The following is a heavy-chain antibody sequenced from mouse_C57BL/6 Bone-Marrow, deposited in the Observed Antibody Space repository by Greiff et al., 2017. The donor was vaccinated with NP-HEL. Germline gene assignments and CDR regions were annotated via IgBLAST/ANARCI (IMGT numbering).Heavy chain of an antibody. CDR2: IYPGSGST. CDR1: GYTFTSYW. J-gene: IGHJ4*01. D-gene: IGHD1-1*01. Sequence: QVQLQQPGAELVKPGASVKMSCKASGYTFTSYWITWVKQRPGQGLEWIGDIYPGSGSTNYNEKFKSKATLTVDTSSSTAYMQLSSLTSEDSAVYYCARNVRGYYYGSRNDAMDYWGQGTSVTVSS. CDR3: ARNVRGYYYGSRNDAMDY. V-gene: IGHV1-55*01.